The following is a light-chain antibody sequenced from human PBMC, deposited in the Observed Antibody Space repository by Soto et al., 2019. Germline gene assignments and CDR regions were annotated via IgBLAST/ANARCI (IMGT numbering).Light chain of an antibody. J-gene: IGKJ1*01. Sequence: EILFTQSPGPLSLSPGERATLACRASQSVSSNYLAWYQQKPGQAPRLLIYGASSRANGIPDRFSGSGSGTDFTLTIRRLEPEDFAVYYCQQYGSSYPWTFGQGTKVDIK. CDR3: QQYGSSYPWT. CDR2: GAS. CDR1: QSVSSNY. V-gene: IGKV3-20*01.